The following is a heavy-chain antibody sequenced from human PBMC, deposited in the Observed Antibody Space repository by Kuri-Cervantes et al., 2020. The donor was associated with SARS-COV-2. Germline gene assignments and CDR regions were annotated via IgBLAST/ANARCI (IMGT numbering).Heavy chain of an antibody. CDR2: ISWNSGSI. CDR3: ASSGNWNDDFDY. V-gene: IGHV3-9*01. Sequence: GGSLRLSCAASGFTFDDYAMHWVRQAPGKGLEWVSGISWNSGSIGYADFVKGRFTISRDNAKNSLYLQMNSLRAEDTAIYYCASSGNWNDDFDYWGQGTLVTVSS. J-gene: IGHJ4*02. CDR1: GFTFDDYA. D-gene: IGHD1-1*01.